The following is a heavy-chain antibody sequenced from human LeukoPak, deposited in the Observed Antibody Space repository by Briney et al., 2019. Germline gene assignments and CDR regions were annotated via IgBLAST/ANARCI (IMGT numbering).Heavy chain of an antibody. CDR3: ARGRSTVTSTLHSTFYSDFDY. V-gene: IGHV3-21*04. CDR1: GFTFSSYS. CDR2: ISSSSSYI. D-gene: IGHD2/OR15-2a*01. Sequence: GGSLRLSCAASGFTFSSYSMNWVRQAPGKGLEWVSSISSSSSYIYYADSVKGRFTISRDNAKNSLYLQMNSLRADDTAVYYCARGRSTVTSTLHSTFYSDFDYWGQGTLVTVSS. J-gene: IGHJ4*02.